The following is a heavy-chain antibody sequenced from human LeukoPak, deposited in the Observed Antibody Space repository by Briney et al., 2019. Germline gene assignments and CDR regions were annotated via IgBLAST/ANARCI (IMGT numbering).Heavy chain of an antibody. Sequence: GESLKISCKGSGYSFTSYWISWVRQMPGKGLEWMGRIDPSDSYTNYSPSFQGHVTISADKSISTAYLQWSSLKASDTAMYYCARNPYPTHPYYYDSSGYLLDYWGQGTLVTVSS. CDR2: IDPSDSYT. J-gene: IGHJ4*02. D-gene: IGHD3-22*01. CDR1: GYSFTSYW. CDR3: ARNPYPTHPYYYDSSGYLLDY. V-gene: IGHV5-10-1*01.